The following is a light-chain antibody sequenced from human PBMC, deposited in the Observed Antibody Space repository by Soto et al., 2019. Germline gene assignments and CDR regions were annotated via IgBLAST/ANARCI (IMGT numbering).Light chain of an antibody. CDR3: QQFNYWPPLT. CDR1: QSVSTN. J-gene: IGKJ4*01. V-gene: IGKV3-15*01. Sequence: EIVMTQSPATLSATPGERATLSCRASQSVSTNLAWYQQKPGQAPRLLIFNASTRATGIAARFSGSGSGTEFTLTISSLQSEDFAIYYCQQFNYWPPLTFGGGTKVEIK. CDR2: NAS.